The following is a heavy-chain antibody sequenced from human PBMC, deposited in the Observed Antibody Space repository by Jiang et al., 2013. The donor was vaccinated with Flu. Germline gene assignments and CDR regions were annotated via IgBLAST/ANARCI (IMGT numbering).Heavy chain of an antibody. CDR3: ARGLTYEAFDL. D-gene: IGHD3/OR15-3a*01. V-gene: IGHV4-38-2*01. J-gene: IGHJ3*01. CDR1: GYSISSGYY. Sequence: QLVESGPGLVKPSETLSLTCAVSGYSISSGYYWGWIRQPPGKGLEWIGTIYHSGSTYYNPSLKSRITISGDTSKNHFSLKLTSVTAADTALYYCARGLTYEAFDLWGQGTMVTVSS. CDR2: IYHSGST.